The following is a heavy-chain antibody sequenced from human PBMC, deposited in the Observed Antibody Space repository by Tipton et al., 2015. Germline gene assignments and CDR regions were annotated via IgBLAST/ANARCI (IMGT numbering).Heavy chain of an antibody. CDR2: ISAHNGNT. J-gene: IGHJ6*02. CDR3: ASRSDGKKYYYFGMDV. CDR1: GYTFTNYG. D-gene: IGHD4-17*01. Sequence: QLVQSGAEVKKPGASVKVSCKASGYTFTNYGFSWVRQAPGQRLEGMGWISAHNGNTNYAQKFQGRVTITADKSTRTAYMELSSLRSEDTAVYYWASRSDGKKYYYFGMDVWGQGTTVTVSS. V-gene: IGHV1-18*01.